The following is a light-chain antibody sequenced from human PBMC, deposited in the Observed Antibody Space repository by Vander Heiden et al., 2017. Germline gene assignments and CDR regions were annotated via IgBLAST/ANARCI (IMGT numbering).Light chain of an antibody. J-gene: IGLJ2*01. CDR2: EVS. CDR3: CSYAGSSTTV. Sequence: QSALTQPASVSGSPGQSITISCTGTSSDVGSYNLVSWYQQHPGKAPKLMIYEVSKRPSGVSNRFSGSKSGNTASLTISGLLAEDEADYYCCSYAGSSTTVFGGGTKLTVL. CDR1: SSDVGSYNL. V-gene: IGLV2-23*02.